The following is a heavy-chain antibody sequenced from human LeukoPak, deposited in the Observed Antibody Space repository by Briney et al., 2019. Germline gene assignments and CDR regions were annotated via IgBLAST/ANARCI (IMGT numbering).Heavy chain of an antibody. CDR3: ARPRRGYCSSTSCYGRFNNWFDP. CDR1: GFTFSTYN. J-gene: IGHJ5*02. Sequence: GSLRLSCAASGFTFSTYNMNWVRQAPGRGLEWFSSITSTSSYIYYADSVKGRFTISRDNDKNSLYLLMNSLRAEDTAVYYCARPRRGYCSSTSCYGRFNNWFDPWGQGTLVTVSS. V-gene: IGHV3-21*01. D-gene: IGHD2-2*01. CDR2: ITSTSSYI.